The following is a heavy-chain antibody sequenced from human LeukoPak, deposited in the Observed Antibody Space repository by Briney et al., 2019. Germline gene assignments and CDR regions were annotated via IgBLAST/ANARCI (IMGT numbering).Heavy chain of an antibody. CDR2: ISYDGSNK. J-gene: IGHJ4*02. CDR3: ARLLGYCSTTTSSYFDY. Sequence: PGGSLRLSCAASGFTFSSYAMRWVRQAPGKGLEWVAVISYDGSNKYYADSVKGRFTISRDNSKNTLYLQMNGLRAEDTAVYYCARLLGYCSTTTSSYFDYWGQAPLLTVSS. D-gene: IGHD2-2*01. CDR1: GFTFSSYA. V-gene: IGHV3-30*01.